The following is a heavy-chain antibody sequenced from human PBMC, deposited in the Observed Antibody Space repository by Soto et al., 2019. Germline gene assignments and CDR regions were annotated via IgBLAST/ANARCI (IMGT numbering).Heavy chain of an antibody. Sequence: SETLPLTCTVSGGSISSYYWSWIRQPPGKGLEWIGYIYYSGSTNYNPSLKSRVTISVDTSKNQFSLKLSSVTAADTAVYYCARDRRFLEVWGRGTLVTVSS. J-gene: IGHJ2*01. CDR1: GGSISSYY. D-gene: IGHD3-3*01. CDR2: IYYSGST. V-gene: IGHV4-59*01. CDR3: ARDRRFLEV.